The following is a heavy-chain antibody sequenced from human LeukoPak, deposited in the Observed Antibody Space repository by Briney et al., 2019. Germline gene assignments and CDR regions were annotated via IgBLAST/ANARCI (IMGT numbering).Heavy chain of an antibody. CDR1: GDSVSSSSAA. Sequence: SQTLSLTCAISGDSVSSSSAAWNWIRQSPSRGLEWLGRTYYRSKWYNDYAVSVKSRITINPDTSKNQFSLQLNSVTPEDTAVYYCARAREEVRYYYDSSGYDAFDIWGQGTMVTVSS. CDR2: TYYRSKWYN. D-gene: IGHD3-22*01. CDR3: ARAREEVRYYYDSSGYDAFDI. V-gene: IGHV6-1*01. J-gene: IGHJ3*02.